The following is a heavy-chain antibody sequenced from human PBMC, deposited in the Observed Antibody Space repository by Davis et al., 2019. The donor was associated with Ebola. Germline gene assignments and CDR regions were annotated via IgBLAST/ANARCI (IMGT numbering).Heavy chain of an antibody. J-gene: IGHJ5*02. Sequence: PGGSLRLSCAASGFTFDDYAMHWVRQAPGKGLEWVSGISWNSGSIGYADSVKGRFTISRDNAKNSLYLQMNSLRAEDTALYYCAKAPRGSSSWWDAQPFDPWGQGTLVTVSS. CDR1: GFTFDDYA. CDR2: ISWNSGSI. CDR3: AKAPRGSSSWWDAQPFDP. V-gene: IGHV3-9*01. D-gene: IGHD6-13*01.